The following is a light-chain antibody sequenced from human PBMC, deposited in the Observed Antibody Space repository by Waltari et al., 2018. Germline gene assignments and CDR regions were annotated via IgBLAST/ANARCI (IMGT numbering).Light chain of an antibody. J-gene: IGKJ2*01. CDR1: QILTNNY. V-gene: IGKV3-20*01. Sequence: DTVLTQSPGTLSLSTGESVRLSCRASQILTNNYLAWYQQKPGQAPALLIHGASRRATGVPERFSGSGSGTDFTLIISRLEVEDSAVYYCQHYGSSPYTFGRGTKLEIK. CDR3: QHYGSSPYT. CDR2: GAS.